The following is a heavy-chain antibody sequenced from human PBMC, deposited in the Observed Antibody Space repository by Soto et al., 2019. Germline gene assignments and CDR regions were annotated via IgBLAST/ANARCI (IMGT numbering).Heavy chain of an antibody. J-gene: IGHJ4*02. CDR3: ARQNDYGGNTHILSFDY. Sequence: KTSETLSLTCAVYGGSFSGYYWSWIRQPPGKGLEWIGEINHSGSTNYNPSLKSRVTISVDTSKNQFSLKLSSVTAADTAVYYCARQNDYGGNTHILSFDYWGQGTLVTVSS. CDR1: GGSFSGYY. V-gene: IGHV4-34*01. CDR2: INHSGST. D-gene: IGHD4-17*01.